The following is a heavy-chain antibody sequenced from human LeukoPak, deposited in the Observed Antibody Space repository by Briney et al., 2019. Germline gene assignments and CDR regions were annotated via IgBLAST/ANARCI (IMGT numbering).Heavy chain of an antibody. D-gene: IGHD2-2*01. J-gene: IGHJ5*02. CDR3: ARGGDCSSTSCYYPHGWFDP. CDR2: IYTSGST. Sequence: PSETLSLTCTVSGGSISSGSYYWSWIRQPAGEGLEWIGRIYTSGSTNYNPSLKSRVTISVDTSKNQFPLKLSSVTAADTAVYYCARGGDCSSTSCYYPHGWFDPWGQGTLVTVSS. CDR1: GGSISSGSYY. V-gene: IGHV4-61*02.